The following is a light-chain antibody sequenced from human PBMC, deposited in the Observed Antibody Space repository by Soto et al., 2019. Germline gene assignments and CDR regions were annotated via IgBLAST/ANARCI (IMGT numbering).Light chain of an antibody. V-gene: IGKV3-20*01. CDR3: QQYGSSPRT. Sequence: IVLTQSPATLSVSPGERATLSCRASQSVNSNLAWYQQKPGQAPRLLIYGASSRATGIPDRFSGSGSGTDFTLTISRLEPEDFAVYYCQQYGSSPRTFAQGTKVDIK. CDR2: GAS. J-gene: IGKJ1*01. CDR1: QSVNSN.